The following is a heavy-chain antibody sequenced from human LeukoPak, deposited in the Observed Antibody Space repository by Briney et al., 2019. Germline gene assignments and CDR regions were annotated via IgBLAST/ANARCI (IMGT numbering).Heavy chain of an antibody. J-gene: IGHJ4*02. CDR1: GGTFSSYA. CDR2: IIPILGIA. D-gene: IGHD2-21*02. V-gene: IGHV1-69*10. Sequence: ASVTVSCKASGGTFSSYAISWVRQAPGQGLEWMGRIIPILGIANYAQKFQGRVTITADKSTSTAYMELSSLRSEDTAVYYCANPTALAYCGGDCWYYFDYWGQGTLVTVSS. CDR3: ANPTALAYCGGDCWYYFDY.